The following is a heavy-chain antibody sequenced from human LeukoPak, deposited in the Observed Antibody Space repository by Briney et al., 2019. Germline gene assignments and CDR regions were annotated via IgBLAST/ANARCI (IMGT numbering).Heavy chain of an antibody. CDR2: FDPEDGET. D-gene: IGHD1-26*01. Sequence: GASVKVSCKVSGYTLTELSMHWVRQAPGKGLEWMGGFDPEDGETIYAQKFQGRVTMTEDTSTDTAYMELSSLRSEDTAVYYCATAGSRDSGSYPLDYWGQGTLVTVSS. CDR1: GYTLTELS. CDR3: ATAGSRDSGSYPLDY. J-gene: IGHJ4*02. V-gene: IGHV1-24*01.